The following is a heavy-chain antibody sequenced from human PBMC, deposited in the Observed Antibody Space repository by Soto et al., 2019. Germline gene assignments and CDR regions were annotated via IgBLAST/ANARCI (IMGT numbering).Heavy chain of an antibody. CDR1: GGSISNYY. CDR2: IDYSGST. Sequence: PSETLSLTCTVSGGSISNYYWNWIRQPPGKGLEWIGYIDYSGSTNYNPSLKSRVTISVDTSKNHFSLKLSSVTAADTAVYYCARVNYGSGSYYNWFDPWGQGTLVTVSS. CDR3: ARVNYGSGSYYNWFDP. J-gene: IGHJ5*02. V-gene: IGHV4-59*01. D-gene: IGHD3-10*01.